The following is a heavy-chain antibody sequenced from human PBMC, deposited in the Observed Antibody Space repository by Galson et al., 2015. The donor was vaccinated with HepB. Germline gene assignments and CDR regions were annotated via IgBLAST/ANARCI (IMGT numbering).Heavy chain of an antibody. D-gene: IGHD3-16*01. J-gene: IGHJ4*02. CDR3: ARDRPGRGLDY. CDR2: IYSGGST. V-gene: IGHV3-66*01. Sequence: SLRLSCAASGFTVSSNYMSWARQAPGKGLEWVSVIYSGGSTYYADSVKGRFTISRDNSKNTLYLQMNSLRAEDTAVYYCARDRPGRGLDYWGQGTLVTVSS. CDR1: GFTVSSNY.